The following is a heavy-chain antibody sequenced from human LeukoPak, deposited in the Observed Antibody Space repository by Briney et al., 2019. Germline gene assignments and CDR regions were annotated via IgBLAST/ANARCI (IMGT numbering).Heavy chain of an antibody. CDR3: ASGGYSYGFDY. V-gene: IGHV1-46*01. Sequence: ASVKVSCKASGYTFTSYYMHWVRQAPGQGLEWMGIINPSGGSTSYAQKLQGRVTMTRDTSTSTAYMELSSLRSEDTAVYYCASGGYSYGFDYWGQGTLVTVSS. J-gene: IGHJ4*02. CDR2: INPSGGST. D-gene: IGHD5-18*01. CDR1: GYTFTSYY.